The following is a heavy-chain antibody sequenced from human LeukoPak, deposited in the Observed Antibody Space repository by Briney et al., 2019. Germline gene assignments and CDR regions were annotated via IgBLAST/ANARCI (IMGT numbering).Heavy chain of an antibody. V-gene: IGHV1-2*02. D-gene: IGHD3-3*01. Sequence: LRASVKVSCKASGYTFTGYYMHWVRQAPGQGLEWMGWINPNSGGTNYAQKFQGRVTMTRDTSISTAYMELSRLRSDDTAVYYCARIRTILELGYYYMDVWGKGTTVTVSS. CDR2: INPNSGGT. CDR1: GYTFTGYY. J-gene: IGHJ6*03. CDR3: ARIRTILELGYYYMDV.